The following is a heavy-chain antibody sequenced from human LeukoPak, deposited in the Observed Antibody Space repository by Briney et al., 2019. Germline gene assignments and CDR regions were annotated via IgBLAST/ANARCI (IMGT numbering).Heavy chain of an antibody. J-gene: IGHJ6*02. CDR2: INQSGGT. CDR3: ARFSRNSPYYCYGMDV. V-gene: IGHV4-34*01. CDR1: GGPLSGYF. Sequence: PSATLSLTCALYGGPLSGYFWSWIRQPPGKGLEWIGEINQSGGTNYNPSLKSRVTISVDTSTNQFSLNLRSVTAADTAFYYCARFSRNSPYYCYGMDVWGQGTTVSVSS.